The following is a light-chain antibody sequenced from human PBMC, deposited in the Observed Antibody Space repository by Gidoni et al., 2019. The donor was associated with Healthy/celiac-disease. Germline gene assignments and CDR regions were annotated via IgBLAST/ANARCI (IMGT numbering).Light chain of an antibody. Sequence: DIVMTQSPESLAVSLGERATINCKSSQSVLYSSNNKNYLAWYQQKPGQPPKLLIYWASTRESGVPDRFSGSGSGTDFTLTISSLQAEDVAVYYCQQYYNTPLSTFGQGTKLEIK. V-gene: IGKV4-1*01. CDR2: WAS. CDR3: QQYYNTPLST. J-gene: IGKJ2*02. CDR1: QSVLYSSNNKNY.